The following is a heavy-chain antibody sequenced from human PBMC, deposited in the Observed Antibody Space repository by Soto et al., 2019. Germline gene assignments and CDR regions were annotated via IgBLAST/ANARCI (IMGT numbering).Heavy chain of an antibody. J-gene: IGHJ5*02. Sequence: ASVKVSCKASRVAFSKFIVTWVRQAPGLGLEWVGGIIPIFGTANYAQKFQGRVTITADESTSTSYMEVSSLRSEDTAVYYCARNYDSSGYLRGDNWFDPWGQGTLVTVSS. CDR3: ARNYDSSGYLRGDNWFDP. CDR1: RVAFSKFI. D-gene: IGHD3-22*01. V-gene: IGHV1-69*13. CDR2: IIPIFGTA.